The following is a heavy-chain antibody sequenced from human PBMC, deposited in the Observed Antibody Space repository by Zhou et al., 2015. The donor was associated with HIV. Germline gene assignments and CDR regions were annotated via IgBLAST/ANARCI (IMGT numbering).Heavy chain of an antibody. CDR3: ARTYDFWSGQYYFDY. CDR2: IKSRVDGRTT. V-gene: IGHV3-15*01. CDR1: EFTFSDAW. D-gene: IGHD3-3*01. Sequence: EVQVVESGGGLVKPGGSLRLSCAVSEFTFSDAWMSWVRQTPGKGLEWVGRIKSRVDGRTTDYGAPVKGRFTISRDDSENMLYLQMNSLKTEDTAIYYCARTYDFWSGQYYFDYWGQGTLVTVSS. J-gene: IGHJ4*02.